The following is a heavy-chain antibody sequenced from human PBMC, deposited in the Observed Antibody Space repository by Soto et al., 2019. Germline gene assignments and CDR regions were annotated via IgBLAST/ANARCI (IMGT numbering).Heavy chain of an antibody. CDR3: ARGSASACDYYYYDGMYV. V-gene: IGHV1-2*04. J-gene: IGHJ6*02. CDR1: GYTFTGYY. Sequence: ASVKVSCKASGYTFTGYYMHWVRQAPGQGLEWMGWINPNSGGTNYAQKFQGWVTMTRDTSISTAYMELSRLRSDDTAVYYCARGSASACDYYYYDGMYVCGQGTTVTVSS. CDR2: INPNSGGT. D-gene: IGHD6-13*01.